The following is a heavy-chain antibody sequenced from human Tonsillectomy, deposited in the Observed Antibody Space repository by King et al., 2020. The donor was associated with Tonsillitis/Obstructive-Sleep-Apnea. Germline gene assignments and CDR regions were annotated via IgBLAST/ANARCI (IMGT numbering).Heavy chain of an antibody. J-gene: IGHJ3*02. D-gene: IGHD3-22*01. CDR1: GFTCSSFW. CDR2: IKEDGSEK. CDR3: ARVLYYYESSGYRAFDI. V-gene: IGHV3-7*03. Sequence: VQLVESGGGLVQPGGSLRLSCAASGFTCSSFWMTWVRQAPGKGLEWVANIKEDGSEKNYVDSVKGRFTISRDNAKNSLYLQMNSLRAEDTAVYYCARVLYYYESSGYRAFDIWGQGTMVTVSP.